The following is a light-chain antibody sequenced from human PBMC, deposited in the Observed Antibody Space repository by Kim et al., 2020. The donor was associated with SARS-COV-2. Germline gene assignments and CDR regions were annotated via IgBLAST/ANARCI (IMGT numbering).Light chain of an antibody. J-gene: IGLJ1*01. Sequence: GQSLTISCTGTRSNVGSYNSVSWYQQHPGKAPKVLIHDVSNRPSGVSNRLSGSKSGNTASLTISGLQAEDEAEYYCSSYTSSSTYVFGTGTKVTVL. CDR2: DVS. CDR1: RSNVGSYNS. V-gene: IGLV2-14*03. CDR3: SSYTSSSTYV.